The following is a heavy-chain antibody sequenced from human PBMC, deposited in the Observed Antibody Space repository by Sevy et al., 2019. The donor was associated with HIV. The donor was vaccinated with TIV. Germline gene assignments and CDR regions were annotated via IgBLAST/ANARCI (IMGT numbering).Heavy chain of an antibody. D-gene: IGHD1-1*01. CDR2: ISFSNNYI. CDR1: GFTFNTYH. V-gene: IGHV3-21*01. CDR3: ARRMTTLDGLDI. J-gene: IGHJ3*02. Sequence: GGSLRLSCAASGFTFNTYHMIWVRQAPGKGLEWVSFISFSNNYIYYADSVKGRFSVSRDNAKNSLYLQMHSLRAEDTAVYYCARRMTTLDGLDIWGQGTMVTVSS.